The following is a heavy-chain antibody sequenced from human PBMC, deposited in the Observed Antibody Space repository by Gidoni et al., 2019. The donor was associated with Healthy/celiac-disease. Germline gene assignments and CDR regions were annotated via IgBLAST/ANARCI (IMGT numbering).Heavy chain of an antibody. CDR3: ARGEGRIPMDSDSRPY. CDR2: ISSSGSTI. J-gene: IGHJ4*02. Sequence: EVQLVESGGGLVQPGGSLSLSCAASGFTFSSYEMNWVRQAPGKGLEWVSYISSSGSTIYYADSVKGRFTISRDNAKNSLYLQMNSLRAEDTAVYYCARGEGRIPMDSDSRPYWGQGTLVTVSS. CDR1: GFTFSSYE. V-gene: IGHV3-48*03. D-gene: IGHD2-21*01.